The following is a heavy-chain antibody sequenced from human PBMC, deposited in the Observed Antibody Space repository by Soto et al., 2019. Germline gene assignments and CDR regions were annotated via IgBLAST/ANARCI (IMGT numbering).Heavy chain of an antibody. CDR3: VKDFRYGSS. D-gene: IGHD6-13*01. CDR2: ISGNGGGT. J-gene: IGHJ4*02. CDR1: GHTFQNYA. Sequence: AGVSLRLSCVASGHTFQNYAMTWVRQAPGKGLEYVSGISGNGGGTYYADSVRGRFTISRDNSNNTLYLQMSSLRVEDTAVYYCVKDFRYGSSWGQGTLVTVSS. V-gene: IGHV3-64D*08.